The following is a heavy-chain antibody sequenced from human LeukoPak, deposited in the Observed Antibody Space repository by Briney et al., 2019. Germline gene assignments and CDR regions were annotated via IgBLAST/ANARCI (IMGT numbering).Heavy chain of an antibody. CDR1: GGSISRSKW. J-gene: IGHJ5*02. Sequence: SGAPAPTCAGSGGSISRSKWWSWVRQPPGEGVGWVGAIYYSGSTYYNPSLKSRVTISVDRSKNQFSLKLSSVTAADTAVYYCARDRDGGATGTYGFDPWGQGTLVTVSS. CDR3: ARDRDGGATGTYGFDP. CDR2: IYYSGST. V-gene: IGHV4-4*02. D-gene: IGHD1-26*01.